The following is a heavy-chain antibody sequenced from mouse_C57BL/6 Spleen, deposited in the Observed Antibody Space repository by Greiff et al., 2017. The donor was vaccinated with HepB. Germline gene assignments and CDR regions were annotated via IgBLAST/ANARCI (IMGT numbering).Heavy chain of an antibody. CDR1: GYAFTNYL. V-gene: IGHV1-54*01. CDR3: AREGAQATDAMDY. J-gene: IGHJ4*01. Sequence: VQLQQSGAELVRPGPSVKVSCKASGYAFTNYLIEWVKQRPGQGLEWIGVINPGSGGTNYNEKFKGKATLTAYKSASTAYMQLSSLTSEDSAVYFCAREGAQATDAMDYWGQGTSVTVSS. CDR2: INPGSGGT. D-gene: IGHD3-2*02.